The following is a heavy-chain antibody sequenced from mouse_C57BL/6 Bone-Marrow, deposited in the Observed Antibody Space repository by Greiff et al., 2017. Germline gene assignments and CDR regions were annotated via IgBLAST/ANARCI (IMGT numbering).Heavy chain of an antibody. CDR1: GYTFTSYW. Sequence: VQLQQPGAELVKPGASVTMSCKASGYTFTSYWLTWVKQRPGQGLEWIGDIYPGSGSTNYNEKFKSKATLTVDTSSSTAYMQLSSLTAEDSAVYYCARVGSDYWGQGTTLTVSS. J-gene: IGHJ2*01. D-gene: IGHD1-1*02. V-gene: IGHV1-55*01. CDR3: ARVGSDY. CDR2: IYPGSGST.